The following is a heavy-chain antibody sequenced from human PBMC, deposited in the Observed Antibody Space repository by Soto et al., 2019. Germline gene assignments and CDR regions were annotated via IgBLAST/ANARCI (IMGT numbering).Heavy chain of an antibody. CDR1: GGSISSYY. Sequence: QVQLQESGPGLVKPSETLSLTCTVSGGSISSYYWSWIRQPPGKGLEWIGYIYYSGSTNYNPSLKSRVTISVDTSKNQFSLKLSSVTAADTAVYYCARVGDFWSGSYYYYMDVWGKGTTVTVSS. J-gene: IGHJ6*03. CDR3: ARVGDFWSGSYYYYMDV. CDR2: IYYSGST. V-gene: IGHV4-59*01. D-gene: IGHD3-3*01.